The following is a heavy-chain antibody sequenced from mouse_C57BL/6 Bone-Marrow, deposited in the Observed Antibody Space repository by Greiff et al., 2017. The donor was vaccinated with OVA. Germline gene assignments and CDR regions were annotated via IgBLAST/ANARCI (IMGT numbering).Heavy chain of an antibody. D-gene: IGHD2-1*01. CDR2: ISYDGSN. J-gene: IGHJ3*01. CDR3: ARNLLYLAWFAY. CDR1: GYSITSGYY. Sequence: EVKLEESGPGLVKPSQSLSLTCSVTGYSITSGYYWNWIRQFPGNKLEWMGYISYDGSNNYNPSLKNRISITRDTSKNQFFLKLNSVTTEDTATYYCARNLLYLAWFAYWGQGTLVTVSA. V-gene: IGHV3-6*01.